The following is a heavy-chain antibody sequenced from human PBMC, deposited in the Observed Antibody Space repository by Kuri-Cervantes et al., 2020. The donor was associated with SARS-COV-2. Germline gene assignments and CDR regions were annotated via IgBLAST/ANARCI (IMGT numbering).Heavy chain of an antibody. J-gene: IGHJ6*01. D-gene: IGHD3-3*01. CDR2: IYHSGST. CDR3: ARGGLLESNNPYYYGMDV. V-gene: IGHV4-4*02. Sequence: SETLSLTCAVSAGSISSTNWWSWVRQPPGKGLQWIGEIYHSGSTNYNPSLKSRVTISLDKSKNQFSLTLTSVTAADTAVYYCARGGLLESNNPYYYGMDVWGQGTTVTVSS. CDR1: AGSISSTNW.